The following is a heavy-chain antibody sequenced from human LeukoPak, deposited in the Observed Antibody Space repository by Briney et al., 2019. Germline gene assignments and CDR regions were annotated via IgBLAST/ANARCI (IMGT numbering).Heavy chain of an antibody. CDR2: INPSGGST. CDR3: ARVGHYYDSSGYSFDY. Sequence: ASVKVSCKASGYTFTDYYMHWVRQAPGQGLEWMGIINPSGGSTSYAQKFQGRVTMTRDTSTSTVYMELSSLRSEDTAVYYCARVGHYYDSSGYSFDYWGQGTLVTVSS. CDR1: GYTFTDYY. J-gene: IGHJ4*02. D-gene: IGHD3-22*01. V-gene: IGHV1-46*01.